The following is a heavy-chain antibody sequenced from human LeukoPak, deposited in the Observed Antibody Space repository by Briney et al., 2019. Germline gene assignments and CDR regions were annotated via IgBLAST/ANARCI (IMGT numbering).Heavy chain of an antibody. J-gene: IGHJ4*02. CDR2: ISSSSAYK. V-gene: IGHV3-21*06. D-gene: IGHD3-22*01. CDR1: GFTLNSYT. CDR3: ARHVVALGFDY. Sequence: GGSLRLSCAASGFTLNSYTMNWVRQLPGKGLEWVSSISSSSAYKHYADSVMGRFTISRDNAENYLYLHLNSLRAEDTAVYYCARHVVALGFDYWGQGTLVTVSS.